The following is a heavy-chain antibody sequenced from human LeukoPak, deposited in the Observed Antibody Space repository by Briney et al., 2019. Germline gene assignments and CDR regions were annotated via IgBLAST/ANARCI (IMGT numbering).Heavy chain of an antibody. V-gene: IGHV4-39*07. J-gene: IGHJ5*02. CDR1: GGSISSSSYY. CDR3: AREGVGGYDFWSGYYRKSWFDP. Sequence: PSETLSLTCTVSGGSISSSSYYWGWIRQPPGKGLEWIGSIYYSGSTYYNPSLKSRVTISVGTSKNQFSLKLSSVTAADTAVYYCAREGVGGYDFWSGYYRKSWFDPWGQGTLVTVSS. D-gene: IGHD3-3*01. CDR2: IYYSGST.